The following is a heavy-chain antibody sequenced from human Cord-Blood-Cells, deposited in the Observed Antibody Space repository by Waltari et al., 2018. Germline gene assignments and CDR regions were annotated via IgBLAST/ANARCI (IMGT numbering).Heavy chain of an antibody. CDR1: GGSIRSYY. D-gene: IGHD5-12*01. V-gene: IGHV4-59*01. CDR2: IYYSGRT. J-gene: IGHJ3*02. Sequence: QVQLQASGPGLVKPSETLSPTCTVSGGSIRSYYWSWIRQPPGKGLEGIGYIYYSGRTNYNPSLKSRFTISVDTSKNQFSLKLSSVTAADTAVYYCARVRGYSGYDAFDIWGQGTMVTVSS. CDR3: ARVRGYSGYDAFDI.